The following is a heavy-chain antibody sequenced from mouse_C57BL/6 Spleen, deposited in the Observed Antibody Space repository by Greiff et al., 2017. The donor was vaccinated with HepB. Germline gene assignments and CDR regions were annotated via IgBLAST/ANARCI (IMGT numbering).Heavy chain of an antibody. CDR2: INPYNGGT. D-gene: IGHD2-4*01. CDR3: ARGGGVYYDYDEWAY. CDR1: GYTFTDYY. V-gene: IGHV1-19*01. J-gene: IGHJ3*01. Sequence: VQLKQSGPVLVKPGASVKMSCKASGYTFTDYYMNWVKQSHGKSLEWIGVINPYNGGTSYNQKFKGKATLTVDKSSSTAYMELNSLTSEDSAVYYCARGGGVYYDYDEWAYWGQGTLVTVSA.